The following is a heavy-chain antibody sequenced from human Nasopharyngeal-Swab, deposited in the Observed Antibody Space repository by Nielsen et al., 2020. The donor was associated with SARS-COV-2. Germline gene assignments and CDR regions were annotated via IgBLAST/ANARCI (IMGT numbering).Heavy chain of an antibody. D-gene: IGHD3-3*01. J-gene: IGHJ3*02. CDR1: GFTFSSYG. CDR3: ARGPCLLRFLEWLFSLDAFDI. Sequence: GESLKISCAASGFTFSSYGMHWVRQAPGKGLEWVAVIWYDGSNKYYADSVKGRFTISRDNSKNTLYLQMNSLRAEDTAVYYCARGPCLLRFLEWLFSLDAFDIWGQGTMVTVSS. CDR2: IWYDGSNK. V-gene: IGHV3-33*01.